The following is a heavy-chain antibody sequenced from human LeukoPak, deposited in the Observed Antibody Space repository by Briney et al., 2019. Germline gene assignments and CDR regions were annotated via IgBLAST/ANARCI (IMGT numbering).Heavy chain of an antibody. D-gene: IGHD3-10*01. J-gene: IGHJ4*02. CDR3: ARGPMVRGALYYFDY. Sequence: PGGSLRLSCAASGFTFSSYGMHWVRQAPGQGLEWVAIIWSDGSNKYYADSAKGRFTISRDNSKNTLYLQMNSLRAEDTAVCYCARGPMVRGALYYFDYWGQGTLVTVSS. CDR1: GFTFSSYG. CDR2: IWSDGSNK. V-gene: IGHV3-33*01.